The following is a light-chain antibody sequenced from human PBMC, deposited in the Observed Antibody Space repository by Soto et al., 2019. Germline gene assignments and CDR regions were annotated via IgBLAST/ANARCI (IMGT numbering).Light chain of an antibody. V-gene: IGKV1-39*01. CDR3: QQSDSTPSA. CDR2: GAS. Sequence: DIPMTQSPSSLSASVGDRVTITCRTSQRISTYLNWYQQKPGKAPKLLIYGASSLHSGVPLRFSGSGYGTDFTLTISSLQPEDAATYYCQQSDSTPSAFGCGTKVGI. J-gene: IGKJ3*01. CDR1: QRISTY.